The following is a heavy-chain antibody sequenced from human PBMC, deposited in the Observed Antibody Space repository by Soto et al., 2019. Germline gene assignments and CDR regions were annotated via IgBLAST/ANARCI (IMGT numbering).Heavy chain of an antibody. Sequence: ASVKVSCKASGYTFTGYYMHWVRQASGQGLEWMGWINPNSGGTNYAQKFQGWVTMTRDTSISTAYMELSRLRSDDTAVYYCAREVGAGYSYGYEYFDYWGQGTLVTVSS. J-gene: IGHJ4*02. CDR3: AREVGAGYSYGYEYFDY. CDR2: INPNSGGT. D-gene: IGHD5-18*01. V-gene: IGHV1-2*04. CDR1: GYTFTGYY.